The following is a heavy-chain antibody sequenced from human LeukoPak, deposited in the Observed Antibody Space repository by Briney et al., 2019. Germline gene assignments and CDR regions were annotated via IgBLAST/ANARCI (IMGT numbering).Heavy chain of an antibody. J-gene: IGHJ3*02. CDR2: TYYRSKWLN. Sequence: SQTLSLTCAISGDSVSSNSATWNWIRQSPSRGLEWLGRTYYRSKWLNDYAPSVRSRLTINPDTPKNQFSLKLSSVTAADTAVYYCARDKPGYSGSRNAFDIWGQGTMVTVSS. D-gene: IGHD1-26*01. CDR1: GDSVSSNSAT. CDR3: ARDKPGYSGSRNAFDI. V-gene: IGHV6-1*01.